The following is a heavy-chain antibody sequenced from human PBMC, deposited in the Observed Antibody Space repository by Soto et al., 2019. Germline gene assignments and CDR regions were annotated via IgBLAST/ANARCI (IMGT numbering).Heavy chain of an antibody. D-gene: IGHD4-17*01. V-gene: IGHV3-74*01. CDR2: INSDGSST. Sequence: EVQLVESGGGLVQPGGSLRLSCAASGFTFSSYWMHWVRQAPGKGLVWVSRINSDGSSTSYADSVKGRFTISRDNAKNTLYLQMNSLRAEDTAVYYCARDLYGDYEYYYYYCMDVWGQGTTVTVSS. CDR1: GFTFSSYW. CDR3: ARDLYGDYEYYYYYCMDV. J-gene: IGHJ6*02.